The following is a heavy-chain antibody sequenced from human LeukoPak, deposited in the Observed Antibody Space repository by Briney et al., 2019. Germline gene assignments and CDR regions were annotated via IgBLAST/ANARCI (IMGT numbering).Heavy chain of an antibody. V-gene: IGHV4-30-4*01. CDR1: GGSISSGDYY. CDR2: IYYSGST. J-gene: IGHJ4*02. D-gene: IGHD3-22*01. CDR3: ARGAGIVVVTSFDY. Sequence: PSQTLSLTCTFSGGSISSGDYYWSWIRQPPGKGLEWIGYIYYSGSTYYNPSLKSRVTISVDTSKNQFSLKLSSVTAADTAVYYCARGAGIVVVTSFDYWGQGTLVTVSS.